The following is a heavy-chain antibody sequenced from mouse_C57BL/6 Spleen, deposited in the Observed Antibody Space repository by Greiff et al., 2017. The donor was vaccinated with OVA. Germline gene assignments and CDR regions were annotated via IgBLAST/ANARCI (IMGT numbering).Heavy chain of an antibody. V-gene: IGHV1-64*01. J-gene: IGHJ2*01. Sequence: VQLKEPGAELVKPGASVKLSCKASGYTFTSYWMHWVKQRPGQGLEWIGMIHPNSGSTNYNEKFKSKATLTVDKSSSTAYMQLSSLTSEDSAVYYCAKGLDGYFFDYWGQGTTLTVSS. CDR2: IHPNSGST. D-gene: IGHD2-3*01. CDR3: AKGLDGYFFDY. CDR1: GYTFTSYW.